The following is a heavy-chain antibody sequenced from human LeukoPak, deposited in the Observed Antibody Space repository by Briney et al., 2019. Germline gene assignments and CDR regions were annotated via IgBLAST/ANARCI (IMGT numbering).Heavy chain of an antibody. V-gene: IGHV3-33*08. D-gene: IGHD5-24*01. CDR1: GFTFSSYE. J-gene: IGHJ4*02. CDR2: IWYDGSNK. Sequence: GGSLRLSCAASGFTFSSYEMNWVRQAPGKGLEWVAVIWYDGSNKYYADSVKGRFTISRDNSKNTLYLQMNSLRAEDTAVYYCARDQRDGYKYPLDYWGQGTLVTVSS. CDR3: ARDQRDGYKYPLDY.